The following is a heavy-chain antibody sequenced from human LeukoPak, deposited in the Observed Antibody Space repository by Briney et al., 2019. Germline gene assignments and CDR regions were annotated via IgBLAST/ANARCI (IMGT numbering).Heavy chain of an antibody. J-gene: IGHJ6*03. V-gene: IGHV1-69*13. D-gene: IGHD2-2*02. Sequence: ASVKVSCKASGGTFSSYAISWVRQAPGQGLEWMGGSIPIFGTANYAQKFQGRVTITADESTSTAYMELSSLRSEDTAVYYCARVLVVPAAIGYYYYYMDVWGKGTTVTVSS. CDR1: GGTFSSYA. CDR2: SIPIFGTA. CDR3: ARVLVVPAAIGYYYYYMDV.